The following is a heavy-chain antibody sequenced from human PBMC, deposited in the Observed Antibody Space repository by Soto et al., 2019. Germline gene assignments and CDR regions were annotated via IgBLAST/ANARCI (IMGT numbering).Heavy chain of an antibody. V-gene: IGHV3-30-3*01. D-gene: IGHD2-8*01. Sequence: GGSLRLSCAASGFTFSSYAMHWVRQAPGKGLEWVAVISYDGSNKYYADSVKGRFTISRDNSKNTLYLQMNSLRAEDTAVYYCARAETGRRKAKWGYFDYWGQGTLVTVSS. CDR1: GFTFSSYA. CDR2: ISYDGSNK. J-gene: IGHJ4*02. CDR3: ARAETGRRKAKWGYFDY.